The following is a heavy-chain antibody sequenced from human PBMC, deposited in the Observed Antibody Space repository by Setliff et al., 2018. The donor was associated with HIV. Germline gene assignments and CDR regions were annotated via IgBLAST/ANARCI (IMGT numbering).Heavy chain of an antibody. CDR2: VSDGGT. CDR1: GGSISTSNYY. D-gene: IGHD2-15*01. V-gene: IGHV4-39*01. J-gene: IGHJ5*02. CDR3: VRAHGGLGGGAWFDP. Sequence: SETLSLTCTVSGGSISTSNYYWGWVRQSPGKRLEWIGEVSDGGTKYNPSLQGRATTSVDRSKNQFSLELRSVTASDTAVYYCVRAHGGLGGGAWFDPWGQGTLVTVSS.